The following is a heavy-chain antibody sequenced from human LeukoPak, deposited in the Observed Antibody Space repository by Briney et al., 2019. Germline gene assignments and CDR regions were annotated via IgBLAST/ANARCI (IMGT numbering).Heavy chain of an antibody. Sequence: GESLKISCKGSGYSFTDYWIGWVRPIPGKGLEWMGIIYPGDSDMRYSPAFQGQVTISADKSISTAYLQWSSLKTSDTAMYYCARQTTEVGYFDYWGQGILVTVSS. CDR1: GYSFTDYW. CDR2: IYPGDSDM. D-gene: IGHD1-26*01. J-gene: IGHJ4*02. V-gene: IGHV5-51*01. CDR3: ARQTTEVGYFDY.